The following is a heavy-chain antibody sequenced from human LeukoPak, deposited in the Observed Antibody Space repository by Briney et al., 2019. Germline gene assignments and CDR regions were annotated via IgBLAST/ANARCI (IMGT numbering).Heavy chain of an antibody. CDR2: INYSGST. J-gene: IGHJ4*02. V-gene: IGHV4-34*01. CDR3: ARVYDPYSSSWYFXYYFDY. CDR1: GGSFSGYL. D-gene: IGHD6-13*01. Sequence: PSETLSLTCTVSGGSFSGYLWSWIRQPPGKGLEWIGEINYSGSTNYNPSLKSRVTISVDTSKNQFSLKLSSVTAADTAVYYCARVYDPYSSSWYFXYYFDYWGQGTLVTVSS.